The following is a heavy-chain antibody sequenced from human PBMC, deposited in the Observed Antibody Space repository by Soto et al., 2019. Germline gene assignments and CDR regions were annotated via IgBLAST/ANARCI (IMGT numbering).Heavy chain of an antibody. D-gene: IGHD5-18*01. V-gene: IGHV1-46*01. Sequence: ASVKVSCKASGYTFTSYYMHWVRQAPGQGLEWMGIINPSGGSTSYAQKFQGRVTMARDTSTSTVYMELSSLRSEDTAVYYCAGDLYSYGYTWALDYWGQGTLVTVSS. CDR3: AGDLYSYGYTWALDY. J-gene: IGHJ4*02. CDR1: GYTFTSYY. CDR2: INPSGGST.